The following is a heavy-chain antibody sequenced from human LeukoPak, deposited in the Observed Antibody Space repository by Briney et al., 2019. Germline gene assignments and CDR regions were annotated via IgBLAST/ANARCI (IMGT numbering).Heavy chain of an antibody. Sequence: ASVKVSCKAFGYXITGYYIHWVRQAPGQGLEWMGWINPNNGGTNYAQQFQGRVTMTRDTSISTAYMELSRLRSDDAAVYYCARHRDFDSTGYYYPLFDYWGQGTLVTVSS. CDR3: ARHRDFDSTGYYYPLFDY. D-gene: IGHD3-22*01. V-gene: IGHV1-2*02. CDR1: GYXITGYY. J-gene: IGHJ4*02. CDR2: INPNNGGT.